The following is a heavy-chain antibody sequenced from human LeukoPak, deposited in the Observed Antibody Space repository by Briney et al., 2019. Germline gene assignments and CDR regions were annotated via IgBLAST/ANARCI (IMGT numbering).Heavy chain of an antibody. D-gene: IGHD3-10*01. Sequence: GGSLRLSCAASGFIFSTYGMHWVRQAPGKGLEWVSFIPYDGSKKYYADSVKGRFTISRDNSKNTLYLQMNSLRAEDTAVYYCAKEIRPYYYGSGSPMDVWGKGTTVTISS. J-gene: IGHJ6*04. CDR1: GFIFSTYG. CDR2: IPYDGSKK. CDR3: AKEIRPYYYGSGSPMDV. V-gene: IGHV3-30*02.